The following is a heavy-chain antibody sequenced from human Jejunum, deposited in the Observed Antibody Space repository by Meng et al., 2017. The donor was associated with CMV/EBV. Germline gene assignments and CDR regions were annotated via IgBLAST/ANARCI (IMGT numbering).Heavy chain of an antibody. CDR3: ARSPVGAPPFDY. V-gene: IGHV3-72*01. D-gene: IGHD1-26*01. CDR2: IRNKANSYTT. J-gene: IGHJ4*02. CDR1: GFSFSDHH. Sequence: EVQLVESGGGLVQPGGSLRLFCAGSGFSFSDHHMDWVRQAPGKGLEWVGRIRNKANSYTTEYAASVKGRFTISRDDSKNSLYLQMNSLKTEDTAVYYCARSPVGAPPFDYWGQGTLVTVSS.